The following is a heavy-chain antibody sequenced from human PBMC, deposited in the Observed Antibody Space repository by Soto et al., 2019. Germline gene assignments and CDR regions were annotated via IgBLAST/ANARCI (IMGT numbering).Heavy chain of an antibody. Sequence: QVQLVQSGAEVKKPGSSVKVSCKASGGTFSSYAISWVRQAPGQGLEWMGGIIPIFGAANYAQKFQGRVTITADESTRTADMELSSLRSEDTAVYYCARDDPHYDILTGYYISWGQGTLVTVSS. CDR3: ARDDPHYDILTGYYIS. V-gene: IGHV1-69*01. CDR1: GGTFSSYA. D-gene: IGHD3-9*01. J-gene: IGHJ4*02. CDR2: IIPIFGAA.